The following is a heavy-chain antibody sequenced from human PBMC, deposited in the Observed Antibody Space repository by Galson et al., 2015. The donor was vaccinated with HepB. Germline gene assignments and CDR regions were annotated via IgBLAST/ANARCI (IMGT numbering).Heavy chain of an antibody. Sequence: ETLSLTCTVSGGSISSSSYYWGWIRQPPGKGLEWIGSIYYSGSTYYNPSLKSRVTISVDTSKNQFSLKLSSVTAADTAVYYCARGGSSSWYRYYFDYWGQGTLVTVSS. CDR1: GGSISSSSYY. J-gene: IGHJ4*02. D-gene: IGHD6-13*01. CDR3: ARGGSSSWYRYYFDY. CDR2: IYYSGST. V-gene: IGHV4-39*07.